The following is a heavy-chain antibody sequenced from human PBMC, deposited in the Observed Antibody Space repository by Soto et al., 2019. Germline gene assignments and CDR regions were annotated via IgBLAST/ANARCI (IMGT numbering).Heavy chain of an antibody. V-gene: IGHV3-64*02. CDR3: ARALRGSSGYYDY. J-gene: IGHJ4*02. CDR1: GFSSSFYP. Sequence: EVRLVQSGEGFVQSGGSLRLSGTASGFSSSFYPMHWVRRAPGRGLQYISAIGADGGDIYYADSVKGRFTISRDNSRNTLYLQMGSLTPEDTAIYYCARALRGSSGYYDYWGQGALVTVTS. CDR2: IGADGGDI. D-gene: IGHD3-22*01.